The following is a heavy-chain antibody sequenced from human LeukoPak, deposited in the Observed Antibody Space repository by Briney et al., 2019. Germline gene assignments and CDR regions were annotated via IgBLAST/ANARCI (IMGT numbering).Heavy chain of an antibody. CDR1: GYTLTELS. D-gene: IGHD4-23*01. J-gene: IGHJ2*01. Sequence: GASVKVSCKVSGYTLTELSMHWVRQAPGKGLEWMGGFDPEDGETIYAQKFQGRVTMTEDTSTDTAYMELSSLRSEDTAVYYCATPDYGGDFDWYFDLWGRGTLVTVSS. CDR2: FDPEDGET. V-gene: IGHV1-24*01. CDR3: ATPDYGGDFDWYFDL.